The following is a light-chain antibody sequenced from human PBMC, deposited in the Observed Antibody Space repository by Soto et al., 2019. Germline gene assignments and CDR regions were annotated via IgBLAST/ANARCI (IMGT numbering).Light chain of an antibody. J-gene: IGKJ1*01. V-gene: IGKV3-20*01. CDR1: QSATSSY. CDR2: GAS. Sequence: EIVLTQSPGTLSLSPGERATLSCRASQSATSSYLAWYQQKPGQAPRRLIYGASIRATGIPDRFSGSGSGTDFTLTISRLEPEDFALYFCQQYHSSPLTFGQGTKVDIK. CDR3: QQYHSSPLT.